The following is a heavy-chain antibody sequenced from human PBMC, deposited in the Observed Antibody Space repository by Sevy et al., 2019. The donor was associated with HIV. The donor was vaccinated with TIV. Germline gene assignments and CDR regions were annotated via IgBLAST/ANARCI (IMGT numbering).Heavy chain of an antibody. V-gene: IGHV3-23*01. Sequence: GGSLRLSCAASGFTFSNYAMSWVRQAPGKGLEWVSAITGSGDATYYGDSVKGRFTISRDNSKNTVCLQMNSLRDADTASHYCAKGGGYDSPKYYYYMDVWGKGTTVTVSS. CDR3: AKGGGYDSPKYYYYMDV. J-gene: IGHJ6*03. CDR1: GFTFSNYA. CDR2: ITGSGDAT. D-gene: IGHD5-12*01.